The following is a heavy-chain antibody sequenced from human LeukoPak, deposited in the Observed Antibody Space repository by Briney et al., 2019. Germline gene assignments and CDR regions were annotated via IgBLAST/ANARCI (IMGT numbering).Heavy chain of an antibody. J-gene: IGHJ4*02. Sequence: GGSLRLSCAASGFTFSTNAMGWVRQAPGKGLEWVSAISGSGGGTYYADSVKGRFTISRDNSKNTLYLQMNSLRAEDTAVYYCAKDAIAAAGTHFDYWGQGTLVTVSS. CDR3: AKDAIAAAGTHFDY. CDR1: GFTFSTNA. V-gene: IGHV3-23*01. D-gene: IGHD6-13*01. CDR2: ISGSGGGT.